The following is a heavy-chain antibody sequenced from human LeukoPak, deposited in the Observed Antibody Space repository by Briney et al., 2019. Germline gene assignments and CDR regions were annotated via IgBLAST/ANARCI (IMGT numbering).Heavy chain of an antibody. Sequence: ASVKVSCKASGYTFTSYYMHWVRQAPGQGLEWMGIINPSGGSTSYAQKFQGRVTMTRDTSTSTAYMELRSLRSDDTAVYYCAVGLVSRHFDYWGQGTLVTVSS. CDR2: INPSGGST. V-gene: IGHV1-46*01. CDR1: GYTFTSYY. CDR3: AVGLVSRHFDY. J-gene: IGHJ4*02. D-gene: IGHD6-6*01.